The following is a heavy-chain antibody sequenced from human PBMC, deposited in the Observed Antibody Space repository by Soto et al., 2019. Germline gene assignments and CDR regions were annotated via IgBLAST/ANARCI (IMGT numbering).Heavy chain of an antibody. Sequence: QINLIESGPTLVTPPQTLTLTCTFSGFSLSTSGAAVGWVRQPPGRALGWLALIYWDGDKRYNASLGNRLTITKDTSMNQVVLTLTNVDPVDTATYYCAHRATMTIFGLIIDNGIWFDPWGQGTRVIVSS. D-gene: IGHD3-3*01. V-gene: IGHV2-5*02. CDR3: AHRATMTIFGLIIDNGIWFDP. J-gene: IGHJ5*02. CDR2: IYWDGDK. CDR1: GFSLSTSGAA.